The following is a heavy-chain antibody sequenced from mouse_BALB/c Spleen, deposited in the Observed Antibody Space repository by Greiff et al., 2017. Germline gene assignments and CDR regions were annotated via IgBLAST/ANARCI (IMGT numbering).Heavy chain of an antibody. J-gene: IGHJ3*01. V-gene: IGHV5-6-5*01. CDR1: GFTFSSYA. D-gene: IGHD2-4*01. Sequence: EVHLVESGGGLVKPGGSLKLSCAASGFTFSSYAMSWVRQTPEKRLEWVASISSGGSTYYPDSVKGRFTISRDNARNILYLQMSSLRSEDTAMYYCARRGITTPWFAYWGQGTLVTVSA. CDR3: ARRGITTPWFAY. CDR2: ISSGGST.